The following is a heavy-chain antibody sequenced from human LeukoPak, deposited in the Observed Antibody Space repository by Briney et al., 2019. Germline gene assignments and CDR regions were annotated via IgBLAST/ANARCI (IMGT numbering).Heavy chain of an antibody. V-gene: IGHV3-23*01. CDR1: GFTFSSYA. CDR3: AKDLIGISFFGAFDI. CDR2: ISGSGGST. J-gene: IGHJ3*02. D-gene: IGHD1-14*01. Sequence: GGSLRLSCAASGFTFSSYAMSWVRQAPGKGLEWVSAISGSGGSTYYADSVKGGFTISRDNSKNTLYLQMNSLRAEDTAVYYCAKDLIGISFFGAFDIWGQGTMVTVSS.